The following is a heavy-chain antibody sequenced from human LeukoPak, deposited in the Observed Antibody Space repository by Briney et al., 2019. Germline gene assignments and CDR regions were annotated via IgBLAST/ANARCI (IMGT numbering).Heavy chain of an antibody. CDR3: ASTARGPLYCSSTSCYTGTFDY. D-gene: IGHD2-2*02. J-gene: IGHJ4*02. CDR1: GFTFSSYS. Sequence: GGSLRLSCAASGFTFSSYSMNWVRQAPGKGLEWVSYISSSSSTIYYADSVKGRFTISRDNAKNSLYLQMNSLRAEDTAVYYCASTARGPLYCSSTSCYTGTFDYWGQGTLVTVSS. V-gene: IGHV3-48*01. CDR2: ISSSSSTI.